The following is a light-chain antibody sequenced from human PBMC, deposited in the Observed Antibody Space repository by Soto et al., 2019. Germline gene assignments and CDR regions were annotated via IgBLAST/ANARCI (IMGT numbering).Light chain of an antibody. CDR1: QSVLYSSNNKNY. Sequence: DLVLTQSLHSLAFSLGVRATINCKSSQSVLYSSNNKNYLAWYQQKPGQPPKLLIYWASTRESGVPDRFSGSGSGTDFTLTISSLQAEDVAVYYCQQYYSTPMYTFGPGTKVDIK. CDR3: QQYYSTPMYT. CDR2: WAS. J-gene: IGKJ3*01. V-gene: IGKV4-1*01.